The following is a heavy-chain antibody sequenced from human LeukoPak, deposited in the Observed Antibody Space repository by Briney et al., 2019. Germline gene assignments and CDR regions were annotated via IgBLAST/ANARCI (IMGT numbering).Heavy chain of an antibody. V-gene: IGHV4-39*01. CDR2: IYYSGST. CDR1: GGSISSSSYY. J-gene: IGHJ4*02. D-gene: IGHD2-15*01. CDR3: ARGYCSGGSCYSRLGYFDY. Sequence: PSETLSLTCTVSGGSISSSSYYWGWIRQPPGKGLEWIGSIYYSGSTYYNPSLKSRVTISVDTSKNQFSLKLSSVTAADTAVYYCARGYCSGGSCYSRLGYFDYWGQGTLVTVSS.